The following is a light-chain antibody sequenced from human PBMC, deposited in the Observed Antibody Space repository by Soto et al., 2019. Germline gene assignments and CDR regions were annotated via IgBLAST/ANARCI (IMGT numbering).Light chain of an antibody. CDR1: SSDVGAYNF. CDR3: CSYGNSRWV. V-gene: IGLV2-14*03. CDR2: NVY. J-gene: IGLJ3*02. Sequence: QSALTQPASVSGSPGQSITISCTGTSSDVGAYNFVSWHQQHPGKAPKLMIYNVYDRPSGISYRFSGSKSGNTASLTISGLQGEDEADYYCCSYGNSRWVFGGGTQLPVL.